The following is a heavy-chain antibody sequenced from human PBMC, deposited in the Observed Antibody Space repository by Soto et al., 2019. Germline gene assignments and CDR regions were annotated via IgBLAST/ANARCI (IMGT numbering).Heavy chain of an antibody. J-gene: IGHJ4*02. V-gene: IGHV4-39*01. CDR1: YGSISVSNVF. CDR2: IDYSGTA. D-gene: IGHD4-4*01. CDR3: ARTTGRHLDF. Sequence: SETLSLTCTVSYGSISVSNVFWGWVRQPPGKGLEWIGNIDYSGTAYFNPSLGTRVTFPVDTSKNQFSLTLYFVTAADTAVYYCARTTGRHLDFWGQGILVT.